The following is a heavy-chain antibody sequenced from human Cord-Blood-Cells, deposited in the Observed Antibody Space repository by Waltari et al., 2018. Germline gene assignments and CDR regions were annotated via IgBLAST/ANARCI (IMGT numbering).Heavy chain of an antibody. V-gene: IGHV4-39*01. Sequence: QLQLQESGPGLVKPSETLSLTCTVSGGSISSSSYYWGWIRQPPGKGLEWLGSIYYSGVTYYNPSLKSRVTISVDTSKNQFSLKLSSVTAADTAVYYCARQGYCSSTSCYDAFDIWGQGTMVTVSS. J-gene: IGHJ3*02. D-gene: IGHD2-2*01. CDR1: GGSISSSSYY. CDR2: IYYSGVT. CDR3: ARQGYCSSTSCYDAFDI.